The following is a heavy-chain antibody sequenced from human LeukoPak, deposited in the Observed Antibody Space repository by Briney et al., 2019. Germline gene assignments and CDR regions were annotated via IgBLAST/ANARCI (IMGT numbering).Heavy chain of an antibody. CDR3: ARSPRSYYGSRSWIDY. D-gene: IGHD3-10*01. CDR1: GVSVSDTGYF. Sequence: SETLSLTCTVSGVSVSDTGYFWGWIRQPPGKGLEWIGSFYYSATTFFNPSLKSRLTVSVDTSKNQFPLKLPSVTAADTAVYYCARSPRSYYGSRSWIDYWGPGTLVTVSS. V-gene: IGHV4-39*01. CDR2: FYYSATT. J-gene: IGHJ4*02.